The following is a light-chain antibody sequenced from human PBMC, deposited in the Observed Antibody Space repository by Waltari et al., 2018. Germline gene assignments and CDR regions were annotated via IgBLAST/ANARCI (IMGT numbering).Light chain of an antibody. J-gene: IGLJ2*01. Sequence: QSALTQPRSVSGSPGQSVTISCTGTSSDVGAYNYVSWYQQHPGKAPKLMIYEVGKRPSWVPDRFSGSKSGNTASLTISGLQAEDEADYYCCSHAGSSVVFGGGTKLTVL. V-gene: IGLV2-11*01. CDR2: EVG. CDR3: CSHAGSSVV. CDR1: SSDVGAYNY.